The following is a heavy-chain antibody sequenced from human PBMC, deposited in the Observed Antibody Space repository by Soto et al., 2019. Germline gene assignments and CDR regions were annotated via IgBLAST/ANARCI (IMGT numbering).Heavy chain of an antibody. J-gene: IGHJ4*01. CDR2: NSAYNGNT. Sequence: QVQLVQSGAEVKKPGASVKVSCKASGYTVTIYGIILVRQAPGQVLEWMGWNSAYNGNTNYAQKLQGRVTMTTDTSTSTAYMELSSLRSDDTAVYYCARGTTVDTGTYWGHGPLVTVSS. V-gene: IGHV1-18*01. CDR1: GYTVTIYG. D-gene: IGHD4-17*01. CDR3: ARGTTVDTGTY.